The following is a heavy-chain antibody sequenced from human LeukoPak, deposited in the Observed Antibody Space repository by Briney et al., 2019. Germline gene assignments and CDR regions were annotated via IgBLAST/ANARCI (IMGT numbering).Heavy chain of an antibody. Sequence: SVKVSCKASGGTFSSYAISWVRQAPGQGLEWMGGIIPIFGTANYAQKFQGRVTITADESTSTAYMELSSLRSEDTAVYYCARDYQVREARGVIPNWFDPWGQGTLVTVSS. CDR3: ARDYQVREARGVIPNWFDP. D-gene: IGHD3-10*01. CDR1: GGTFSSYA. V-gene: IGHV1-69*13. CDR2: IIPIFGTA. J-gene: IGHJ5*02.